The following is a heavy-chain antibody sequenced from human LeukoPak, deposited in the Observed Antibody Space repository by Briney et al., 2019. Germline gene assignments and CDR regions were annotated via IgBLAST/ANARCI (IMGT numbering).Heavy chain of an antibody. CDR3: ARSHYYGSGSILYYFPY. CDR2: FIPIIGTP. CDR1: GGTFSSYA. J-gene: IGHJ4*02. Sequence: SVKVSCKASGGTFSSYAISWVRQAPGQGLEWMAGFIPIIGTPNYAQRFQGRVTITADESTSTAYMELSSLRSEDTAVYYCARSHYYGSGSILYYFPYWGQGTLVTVSS. V-gene: IGHV1-69*13. D-gene: IGHD3-10*01.